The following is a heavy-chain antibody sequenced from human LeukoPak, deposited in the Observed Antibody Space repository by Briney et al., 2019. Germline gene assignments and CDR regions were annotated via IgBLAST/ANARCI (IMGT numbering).Heavy chain of an antibody. CDR3: ARVDDFWSGYYHAFDI. Sequence: SETLSLTCTVSGGSISSGDYYWSWIRQPPGKGLEWIGYIYYSGSTYYNPSLKSRVTISLDTSKNQFSLKLSSVTAADTAVYYCARVDDFWSGYYHAFDIWGQGTMVTVSS. J-gene: IGHJ3*02. CDR2: IYYSGST. CDR1: GGSISSGDYY. D-gene: IGHD3-3*01. V-gene: IGHV4-30-4*08.